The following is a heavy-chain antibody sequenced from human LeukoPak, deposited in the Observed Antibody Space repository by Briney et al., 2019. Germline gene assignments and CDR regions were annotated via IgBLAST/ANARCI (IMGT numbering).Heavy chain of an antibody. CDR3: AQKRYLSYYYDTSGPSSFDY. CDR2: IYWNDDK. D-gene: IGHD3-22*01. V-gene: IGHV2-5*01. Sequence: SGPTLVKPTQTLTLTCTFSGFSLSTSGVGVGWIRQPPGKALEWLALIYWNDDKRYSPSLKSRLTITKDTSKNQVVLTMTNMDPVDTATYYCAQKRYLSYYYDTSGPSSFDYWGQGTLVTVSS. CDR1: GFSLSTSGVG. J-gene: IGHJ4*02.